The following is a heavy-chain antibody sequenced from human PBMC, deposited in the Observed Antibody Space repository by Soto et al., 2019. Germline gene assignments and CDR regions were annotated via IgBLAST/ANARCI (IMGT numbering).Heavy chain of an antibody. D-gene: IGHD1-26*01. V-gene: IGHV4-59*01. Sequence: NPXATLSLACTVSGDSIRSYYWSWIRQPPGKGLEWIGYIYYSGYTSYNPSLKSRVTISVDTSKNQFSLKLNSVTAADTAVYYCARCFSGNYPSRPEEQYYFASWGQGTLVTVSS. CDR2: IYYSGYT. J-gene: IGHJ4*02. CDR3: ARCFSGNYPSRPEEQYYFAS. CDR1: GDSIRSYY.